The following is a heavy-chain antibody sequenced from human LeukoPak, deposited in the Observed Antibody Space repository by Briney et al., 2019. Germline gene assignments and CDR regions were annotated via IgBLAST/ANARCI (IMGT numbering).Heavy chain of an antibody. D-gene: IGHD4-17*01. J-gene: IGHJ4*02. CDR2: ISDDGTKE. CDR1: GFTSIFYG. Sequence: GGSLRLSCADSGFTSIFYGMHWVRQAPGKGLEWVAVISDDGTKEYYADSVKGRFTVSRDNSKNMLYLQMNSLRTEDMTVYYCAKDEGGDYVGLDYWGQGTLVTVSS. V-gene: IGHV3-30*18. CDR3: AKDEGGDYVGLDY.